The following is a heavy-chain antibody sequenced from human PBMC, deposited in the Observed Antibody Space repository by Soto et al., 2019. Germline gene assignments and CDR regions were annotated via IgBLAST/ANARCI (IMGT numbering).Heavy chain of an antibody. CDR2: ISSGSNYI. J-gene: IGHJ4*02. CDR1: GFTFSTYT. Sequence: EGSLRLSCAASGFTFSTYTMNWVRQTPGKGLEWVSSISSGSNYIYYADSLKGRFTISRDNAKNSLYLQMNSLRAEDTAVYYCAKCSGGSCYQPLDYWGQGTLVTVSS. D-gene: IGHD2-15*01. V-gene: IGHV3-21*04. CDR3: AKCSGGSCYQPLDY.